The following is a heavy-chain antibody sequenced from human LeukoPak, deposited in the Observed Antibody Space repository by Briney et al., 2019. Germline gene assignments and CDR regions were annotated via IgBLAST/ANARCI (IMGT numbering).Heavy chain of an antibody. V-gene: IGHV4-30-2*01. Sequence: SQTLSLTCTVSGGSISSGGYYWSWIRQPPGKGLEWIGEINHSGSTNYNPSLKSRVTISVDTSKNQFSLKLSSVTAADTAVYYCARTAAAGTTRDAFDIWGQGTMVTVSS. D-gene: IGHD6-13*01. CDR3: ARTAAAGTTRDAFDI. CDR2: INHSGST. CDR1: GGSISSGGYY. J-gene: IGHJ3*02.